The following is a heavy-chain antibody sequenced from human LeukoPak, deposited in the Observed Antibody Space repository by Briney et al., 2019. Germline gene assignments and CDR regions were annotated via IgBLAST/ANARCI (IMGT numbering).Heavy chain of an antibody. Sequence: ASVKVSCKASGYTFTSYYMQWVRQAPGQGLEWMGIINPSGGSTSYAQKFQGRVTMTRDTSTSTVYMELSSLRSEDTAVYYCARDPITMVRGVITMARLGGFDPWGQGTLVTVSS. V-gene: IGHV1-46*01. CDR1: GYTFTSYY. CDR3: ARDPITMVRGVITMARLGGFDP. J-gene: IGHJ5*02. CDR2: INPSGGST. D-gene: IGHD3-10*01.